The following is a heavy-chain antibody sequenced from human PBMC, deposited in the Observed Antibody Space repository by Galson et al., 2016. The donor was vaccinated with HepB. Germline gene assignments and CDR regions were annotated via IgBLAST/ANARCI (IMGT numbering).Heavy chain of an antibody. D-gene: IGHD3-16*01. CDR2: IHHTGTT. V-gene: IGHV4-38-2*02. CDR1: GFSITSHYY. J-gene: IGHJ4*02. CDR3: ASAKGGTPWYFDF. Sequence: SETLSLTCSVSGFSITSHYYWSWIRQPPGRGLEWIATIHHTGTTYYDSFLKSRFTISVDTSENQFSLKLNSVTAADTAVYFCASAKGGTPWYFDFWGQGILVTVSS.